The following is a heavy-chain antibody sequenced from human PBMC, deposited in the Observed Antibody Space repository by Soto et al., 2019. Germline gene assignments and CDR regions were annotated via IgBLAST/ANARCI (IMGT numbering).Heavy chain of an antibody. J-gene: IGHJ6*02. V-gene: IGHV3-30*18. CDR1: GFTFSSYG. D-gene: IGHD2-15*01. CDR2: ISYDGSNK. CDR3: AKDGYCSGGSCYSEWDTPLYYGMDV. Sequence: GGSLRLSCAASGFTFSSYGMHWVRQAPGKGLEWVAVISYDGSNKYYADSVKGRFTISRDNSKNTLYLQMNSLRAEDTAVYYCAKDGYCSGGSCYSEWDTPLYYGMDVWGQGTTVTVSS.